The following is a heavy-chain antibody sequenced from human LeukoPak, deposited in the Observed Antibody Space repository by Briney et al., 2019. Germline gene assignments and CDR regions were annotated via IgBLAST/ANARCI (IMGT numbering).Heavy chain of an antibody. CDR2: IYPGDSDT. D-gene: IGHD1-26*01. V-gene: IGHV5-51*01. Sequence: GESLKISCQGSGYSFTNYWIGWVRQMPGKGLEWMGIIYPGDSDTRYSPSFQGQVTISADKSITTAYLQWSSLKASDNAMYYCARLEGVDSGEGRGLDYWGQGTLVTVSS. CDR3: ARLEGVDSGEGRGLDY. J-gene: IGHJ4*02. CDR1: GYSFTNYW.